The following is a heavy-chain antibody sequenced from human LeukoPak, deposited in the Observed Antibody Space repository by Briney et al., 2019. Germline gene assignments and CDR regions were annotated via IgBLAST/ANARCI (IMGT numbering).Heavy chain of an antibody. Sequence: PGGSLRLSCAASGFTFSDYYMSWIRQAPGKGLEWVSYISSSGSTIYYADSVKGRFTISRDNAKNSLYLQMNSLRADDTAVYYCARVTLRSFDWSYYFDYWGQGTLVTVSS. D-gene: IGHD3-9*01. J-gene: IGHJ4*02. V-gene: IGHV3-11*04. CDR1: GFTFSDYY. CDR2: ISSSGSTI. CDR3: ARVTLRSFDWSYYFDY.